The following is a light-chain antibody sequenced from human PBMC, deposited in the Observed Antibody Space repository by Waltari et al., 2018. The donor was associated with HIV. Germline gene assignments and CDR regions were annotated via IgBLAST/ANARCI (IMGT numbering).Light chain of an antibody. CDR3: QHYGGSPLIT. CDR1: RSVSGSN. Sequence: MVLTQSPGTLSLFPGERPTLPCRASRSVSGSNLAWYQQKPGQAPRLLIHGASSRATGIPDRVSGSGSGTDFTLTISRLEPEDFAVYYCQHYGGSPLITFGQGTRLEMK. CDR2: GAS. V-gene: IGKV3-20*01. J-gene: IGKJ5*01.